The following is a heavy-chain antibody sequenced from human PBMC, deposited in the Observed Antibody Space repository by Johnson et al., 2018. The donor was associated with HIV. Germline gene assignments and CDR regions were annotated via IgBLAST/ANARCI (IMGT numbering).Heavy chain of an antibody. Sequence: QVQLVESGGGVVQPGRSLRLSCAASGFTFSSYAMHWVRQAPGKGLEWVAVVSYDGSNKYYADSVKGRFTISRDNSKNTLYLQMNSLRAEDTALYYCARAPWAGYSDGFLDWGQGTMVTVSS. CDR3: ARAPWAGYSDGFLD. CDR1: GFTFSSYA. J-gene: IGHJ3*01. V-gene: IGHV3-30-3*01. D-gene: IGHD5-18*01. CDR2: VSYDGSNK.